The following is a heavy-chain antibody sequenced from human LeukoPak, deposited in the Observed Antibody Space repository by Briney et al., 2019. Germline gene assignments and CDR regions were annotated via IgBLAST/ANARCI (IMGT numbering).Heavy chain of an antibody. D-gene: IGHD1-26*01. V-gene: IGHV1-24*01. CDR2: FDPEDGET. Sequence: GASVKVSCKVSGYTLTELSMHWVRQAPGKGLEWMGGFDPEDGETIYAQKFQGRVTMTEDTSTDTAYMELSSLRSEDTAVYYCATEGSWVGGSYTKDAFDIWGQGTMVTVSS. CDR3: ATEGSWVGGSYTKDAFDI. J-gene: IGHJ3*02. CDR1: GYTLTELS.